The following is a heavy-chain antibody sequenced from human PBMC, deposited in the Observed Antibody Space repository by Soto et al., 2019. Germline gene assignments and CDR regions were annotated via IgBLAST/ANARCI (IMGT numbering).Heavy chain of an antibody. CDR2: IYPGDSDT. CDR3: ARLGRRTGYSYGYAYYYGMDV. CDR1: GYSFTSYW. J-gene: IGHJ6*02. Sequence: PGESLKISCKGSGYSFTSYWIGWERQMPGKGLEWMGIIYPGDSDTRYSPSFQGQVTISADKSISTAYLQWSSLKASDTAMYYCARLGRRTGYSYGYAYYYGMDVWGQGXTVTVSS. D-gene: IGHD5-18*01. V-gene: IGHV5-51*01.